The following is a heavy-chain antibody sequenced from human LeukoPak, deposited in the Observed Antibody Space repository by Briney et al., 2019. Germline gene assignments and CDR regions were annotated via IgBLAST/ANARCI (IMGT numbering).Heavy chain of an antibody. D-gene: IGHD3-3*01. CDR3: ARGRYDFWSGYYYTPSLLFDY. V-gene: IGHV4-39*07. Sequence: SETLSLTCIVPGGSISSSSYYWAWIRQSPGKGLEWIGEINHSGSTNYNPSLKSRVTISVDTSKNQFSLKLSSVTAADTAVYYCARGRYDFWSGYYYTPSLLFDYWGQGTLVTVSS. J-gene: IGHJ4*02. CDR2: INHSGST. CDR1: GGSISSSSYY.